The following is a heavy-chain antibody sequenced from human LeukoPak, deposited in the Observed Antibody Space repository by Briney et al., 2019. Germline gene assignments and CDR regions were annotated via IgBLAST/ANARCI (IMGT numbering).Heavy chain of an antibody. CDR2: ISGSGGST. CDR1: GFTFSSYG. CDR3: AKEFGSGLFDY. J-gene: IGHJ4*02. Sequence: GGSLRLSCAVSGFTFSSYGMSWVRQAPGKGLEWVSGISGSGGSTYYGDSVKGRFTISRDNSKNTLYLQMNSLRGEDTAIYYCAKEFGSGLFDYWGQGTLVTVSS. D-gene: IGHD6-19*01. V-gene: IGHV3-23*01.